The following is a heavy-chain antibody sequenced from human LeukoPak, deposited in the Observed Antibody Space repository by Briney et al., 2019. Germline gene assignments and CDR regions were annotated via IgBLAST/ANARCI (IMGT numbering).Heavy chain of an antibody. J-gene: IGHJ6*02. CDR3: ARVRNSGKPDYYYYGMDV. CDR1: GFTFSSYG. Sequence: PGRSLRLSCAASGFTFSSYGMHWVRQAPGKGLEWVAAIWYDGSNKYYADSVKGRFTISRDNSKNTLYLQMNSLRAEDTAVYYCARVRNSGKPDYYYYGMDVWGQGTTVTVSS. CDR2: IWYDGSNK. V-gene: IGHV3-33*01. D-gene: IGHD1-26*01.